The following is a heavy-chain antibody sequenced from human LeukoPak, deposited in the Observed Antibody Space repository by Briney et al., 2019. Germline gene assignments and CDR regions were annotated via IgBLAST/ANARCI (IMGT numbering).Heavy chain of an antibody. J-gene: IGHJ4*02. Sequence: GGSQRLSCAASGFTFGSYWMSWVRQAPGKGLEWVGNIKQEGSEKPYVDSVKGRSTISRDNAKKSMYLQMDSLRAEDTAVYYCSRLGGSYYHYWGQGTLVTVSS. V-gene: IGHV3-7*01. CDR3: SRLGGSYYHY. D-gene: IGHD1-26*01. CDR2: IKQEGSEK. CDR1: GFTFGSYW.